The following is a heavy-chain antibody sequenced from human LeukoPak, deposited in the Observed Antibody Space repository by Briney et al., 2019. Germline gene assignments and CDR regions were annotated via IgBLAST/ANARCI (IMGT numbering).Heavy chain of an antibody. J-gene: IGHJ4*02. V-gene: IGHV3-23*01. CDR3: AKEDTIFGVVIPFDY. Sequence: PGGSLRLSCAASGLHFSGTAMSWVRQAPGKGLEWVSAISHDGMNAYYADSVKGRFTISRDNSKKTVSLEMSSLTAADTGVYYCAKEDTIFGVVIPFDYWGQGTLVTVSS. CDR1: GLHFSGTA. D-gene: IGHD3-3*01. CDR2: ISHDGMNA.